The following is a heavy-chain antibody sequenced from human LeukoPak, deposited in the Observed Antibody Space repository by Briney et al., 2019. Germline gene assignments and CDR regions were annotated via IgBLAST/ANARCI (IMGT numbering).Heavy chain of an antibody. CDR3: ARDRGTWNDDGFDY. CDR2: INHSGST. D-gene: IGHD1-1*01. CDR1: GGSFSGYY. Sequence: SETLSHTCAVYGGSFSGYYWSWIRHPPGKGLEWIGEINHSGSTNYNPSLKSRVTISVDTSKNQFSLKLSSVTAADTAVYYCARDRGTWNDDGFDYWGQGTLVTVSS. J-gene: IGHJ4*02. V-gene: IGHV4-34*01.